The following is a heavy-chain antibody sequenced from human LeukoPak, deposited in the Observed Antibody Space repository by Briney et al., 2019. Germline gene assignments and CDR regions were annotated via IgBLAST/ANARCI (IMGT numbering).Heavy chain of an antibody. V-gene: IGHV3-43*02. Sequence: GGSLRLSCAASGFTFDDYAMHWVRQAPGKGLEWDSLISGDGGSTYYVDSVKGRFTISRENSNTSLYLQMNSLRTEDTALYYCAKASPGYSSSWYPYYYYYGMDVWGQGTTVTVSS. J-gene: IGHJ6*02. CDR2: ISGDGGST. D-gene: IGHD6-13*01. CDR3: AKASPGYSSSWYPYYYYYGMDV. CDR1: GFTFDDYA.